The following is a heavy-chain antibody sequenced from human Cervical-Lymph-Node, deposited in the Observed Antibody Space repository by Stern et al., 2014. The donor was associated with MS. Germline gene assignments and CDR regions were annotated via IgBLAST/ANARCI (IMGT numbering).Heavy chain of an antibody. CDR1: GDTVSSSSAA. J-gene: IGHJ5*02. D-gene: IGHD6-19*01. CDR2: TYYRSTWNY. V-gene: IGHV6-1*01. Sequence: QVQLVQSGPGLVKPSQTLSLTCAISGDTVSSSSAAWNWIRQSPSRGLEWLGRTYYRSTWNYDYAISVQSRISIKPDTSKNHFSLQLNSVTPEDTAVYYCARGVAVTGDRGNNWIDTWGPGTLVTVSS. CDR3: ARGVAVTGDRGNNWIDT.